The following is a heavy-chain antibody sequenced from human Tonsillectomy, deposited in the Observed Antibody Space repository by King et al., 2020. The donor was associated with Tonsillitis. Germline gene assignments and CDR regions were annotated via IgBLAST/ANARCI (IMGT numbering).Heavy chain of an antibody. J-gene: IGHJ4*02. D-gene: IGHD2-8*01. CDR3: SRGPPVRECTKGVWYEVC. V-gene: IGHV4-61*01. CDR2: IHYSGST. Sequence: VQLQVSGPGLVKPSETLSLTCTVSGGSVSSGSYYWSWIRQPPGKRLEWIGYIHYSGSTNYNHSLKSRVTISVDTSKNQFSLQLTSVTAADTAVYYCSRGPPVRECTKGVWYEVCWGQGTLVTVSS. CDR1: GGSVSSGSYY.